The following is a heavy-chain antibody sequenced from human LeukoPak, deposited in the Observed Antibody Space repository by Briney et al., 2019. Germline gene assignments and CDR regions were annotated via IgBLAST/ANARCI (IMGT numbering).Heavy chain of an antibody. J-gene: IGHJ3*02. D-gene: IGHD2-2*01. V-gene: IGHV5-51*01. CDR2: IYPGDSDT. CDR1: GYSFTSYW. CDR3: ARPRSPGYCSSTSCYFFDAFDI. Sequence: GESLKISCKGSGYSFTSYWIGWVRQMPGKGLEWMGIIYPGDSDTRYSPSFQGQVTISADKSISTAYLQWSSLKASDTAMYYCARPRSPGYCSSTSCYFFDAFDIWGQGTMVTVSS.